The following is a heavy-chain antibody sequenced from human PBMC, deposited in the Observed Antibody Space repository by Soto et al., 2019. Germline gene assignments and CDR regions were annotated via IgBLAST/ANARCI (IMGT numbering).Heavy chain of an antibody. CDR2: ISGSGGST. CDR1: GFTFSSYA. V-gene: IGHV3-23*01. D-gene: IGHD3-3*01. Sequence: EVQLLESGGGLVQPGGSLRLSCAASGFTFSSYAMSWVRQAPGKGLEWVSAISGSGGSTYYADSVKGRFTISRDNSKNTLYLQMNSLRAEDTAVYYCVIPALTANVLRFLEWLRGRMDVWGKGTTVTVSS. CDR3: VIPALTANVLRFLEWLRGRMDV. J-gene: IGHJ6*04.